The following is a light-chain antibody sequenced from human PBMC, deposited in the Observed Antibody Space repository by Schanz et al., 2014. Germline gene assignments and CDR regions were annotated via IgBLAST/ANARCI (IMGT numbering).Light chain of an antibody. CDR1: SSDVGGYNY. CDR3: SSFTSSSSCL. V-gene: IGLV2-14*01. J-gene: IGLJ2*01. CDR2: DVS. Sequence: QSVLTQPASVSGSPGQSITISCTGTSSDVGGYNYVSWYQQHPGKAPKLMIYDVSNRPSGVSNRFSGSKSGNTASLTISGLQAEDEADYYCSSFTSSSSCLFGGGTKVTVL.